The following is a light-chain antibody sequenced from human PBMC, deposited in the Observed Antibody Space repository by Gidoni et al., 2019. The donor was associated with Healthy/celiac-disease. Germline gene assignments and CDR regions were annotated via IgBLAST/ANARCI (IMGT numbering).Light chain of an antibody. CDR1: QSVSSN. CDR3: QQYNNWPPWT. V-gene: IGKV3-15*01. J-gene: IGKJ1*01. Sequence: EIVMTQSPATLSVSPGERPTLSCRARQSVSSNLAWYQQKPGQAPRPLIYGASTRATGIPARFSGSGSGTEFTLTISSLQSEDFAVYYCQQYNNWPPWTFGQGTKVEIK. CDR2: GAS.